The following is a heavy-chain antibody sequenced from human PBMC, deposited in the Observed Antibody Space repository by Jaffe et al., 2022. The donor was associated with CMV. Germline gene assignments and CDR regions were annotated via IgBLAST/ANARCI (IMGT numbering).Heavy chain of an antibody. CDR2: IYTSGST. CDR1: GGSISSYY. V-gene: IGHV4-4*07. CDR3: ARDGYYYGSGSQYYYYGMDV. Sequence: QVQLQESGPGLVKPSETLSLTCTVSGGSISSYYWSWIRQPAGKGLEWIGRIYTSGSTNYNPSLKSRVTMSVDTSKNQFSLKLSSVTAADTAVYYCARDGYYYGSGSQYYYYGMDVWGQGTTVTVSS. D-gene: IGHD3-10*01. J-gene: IGHJ6*02.